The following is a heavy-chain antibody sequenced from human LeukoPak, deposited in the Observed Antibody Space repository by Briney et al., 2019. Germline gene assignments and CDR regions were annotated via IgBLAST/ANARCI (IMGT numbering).Heavy chain of an antibody. V-gene: IGHV1-2*06. CDR2: INPNSGGT. CDR3: ARGLDILTGYYEYYFDY. D-gene: IGHD3-9*01. CDR1: GYTFTGYY. J-gene: IGHJ4*02. Sequence: ASVKVSCKASGYTFTGYYMHWVRQAPGQGLEWMGRINPNSGGTNYAQKFQGRVTMTRDTSISTAYMELSRLRSGDTAVYYCARGLDILTGYYEYYFDYWGQGTLVTVSS.